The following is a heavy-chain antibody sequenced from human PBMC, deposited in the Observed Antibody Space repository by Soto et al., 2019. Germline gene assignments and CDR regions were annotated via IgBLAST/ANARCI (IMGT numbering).Heavy chain of an antibody. J-gene: IGHJ4*02. CDR3: ARGGGYDYIWGSYRYTCDY. Sequence: QVQLVQSGAEVKKPGASVKVSCKASGYTFTSYGISWVRQAPGQGLEWMGWISAYNGNTNYAQKPQDRATMPTDTSTSTAYMELRSLRSDDTAVYYCARGGGYDYIWGSYRYTCDYWGQGTLVTVSS. V-gene: IGHV1-18*01. CDR2: ISAYNGNT. D-gene: IGHD3-16*02. CDR1: GYTFTSYG.